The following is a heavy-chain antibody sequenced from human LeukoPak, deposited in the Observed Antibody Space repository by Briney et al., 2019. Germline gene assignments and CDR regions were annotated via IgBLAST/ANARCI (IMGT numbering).Heavy chain of an antibody. CDR1: GFTFSSYA. V-gene: IGHV3-21*01. Sequence: GGSLRLSCAASGFTFSSYAMSWVRQAPGKGLEWVSSISSSSSYIYYADSVKGRFTISRDNAKNSLYLQMNSLRAEDTAVYYCASSSSWSKGSWFDPWGQGTLVTVSS. CDR3: ASSSSWSKGSWFDP. CDR2: ISSSSSYI. D-gene: IGHD6-13*01. J-gene: IGHJ5*02.